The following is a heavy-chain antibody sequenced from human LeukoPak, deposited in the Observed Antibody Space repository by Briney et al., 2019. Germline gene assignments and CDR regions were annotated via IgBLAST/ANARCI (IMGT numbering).Heavy chain of an antibody. J-gene: IGHJ3*02. CDR3: ARPSDIVVVVAGFDI. D-gene: IGHD2-15*01. V-gene: IGHV4-34*01. CDR1: GGSFSGHY. Sequence: PSETLSLTCAVYGGSFSGHYWSWLRQPPGKGLEWIGEINHSGSTNYNPSLKSRVTISVDTSKNQFSLKLSSVTAADTAVYYCARPSDIVVVVAGFDIWGQGTMVTVSS. CDR2: INHSGST.